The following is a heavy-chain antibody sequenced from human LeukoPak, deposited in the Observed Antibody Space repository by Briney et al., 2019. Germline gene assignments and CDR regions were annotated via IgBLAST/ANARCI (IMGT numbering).Heavy chain of an antibody. CDR2: ISSSSSYI. CDR1: GFTFSSYS. J-gene: IGHJ4*02. V-gene: IGHV3-21*01. Sequence: PGGSLRLSCAASGFTFSSYSMNWVRQAPGKGLEWVSSISSSSSYIYYADSVKGRFTISRDNAKNSLYLQMNSLRAEDTAVYYCAREKYGYNSFDYWGQGTLVTVSS. D-gene: IGHD5-24*01. CDR3: AREKYGYNSFDY.